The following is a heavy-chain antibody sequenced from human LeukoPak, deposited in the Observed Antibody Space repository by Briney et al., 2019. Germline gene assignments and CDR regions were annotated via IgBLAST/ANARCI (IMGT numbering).Heavy chain of an antibody. D-gene: IGHD2-21*02. Sequence: GESLKISCKASGYSFTDYWIGWVRQMRGKRLEWMGIIYRGNSDTAYTPSFQVQVTISVDKSITTAYLQWSSLKASDTAMYYCASPQAAYCGGDCYSPWGQGTKVTVSS. CDR3: ASPQAAYCGGDCYSP. V-gene: IGHV5-51*01. J-gene: IGHJ3*01. CDR2: IYRGNSDT. CDR1: GYSFTDYW.